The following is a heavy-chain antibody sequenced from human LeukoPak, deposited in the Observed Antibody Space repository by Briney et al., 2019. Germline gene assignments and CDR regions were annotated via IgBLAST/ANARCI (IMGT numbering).Heavy chain of an antibody. CDR3: ASEGIAARLVSFDY. V-gene: IGHV3-30*01. CDR1: GFTFSSYA. Sequence: GRSLRLSCAASGFTFSSYAMHWVRQAPGKGLEWVAVISYDGSNKYYADSVKGRFTISRDNSKNTLYLQMNSLRAEDTAVYYCASEGIAARLVSFDYWGQGTLVTVSS. D-gene: IGHD6-6*01. CDR2: ISYDGSNK. J-gene: IGHJ4*02.